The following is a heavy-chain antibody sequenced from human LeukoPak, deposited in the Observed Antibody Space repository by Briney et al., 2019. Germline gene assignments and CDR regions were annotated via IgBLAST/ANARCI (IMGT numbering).Heavy chain of an antibody. CDR1: GYTFTGYY. CDR3: ASRPEQHLLYYLDY. V-gene: IGHV1-2*02. Sequence: ASVKVSCKASGYTFTGYYMHGVRQAPGQGLEWMGWINPNIGGKKYPQKFQGRVTMTSNAPISTAYMELSTLRSDDTAVYYCASRPEQHLLYYLDYWGQGALVTVSS. CDR2: INPNIGGK. J-gene: IGHJ4*02. D-gene: IGHD2-15*01.